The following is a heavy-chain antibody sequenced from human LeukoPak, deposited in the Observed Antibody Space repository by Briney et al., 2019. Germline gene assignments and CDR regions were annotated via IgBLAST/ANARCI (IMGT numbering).Heavy chain of an antibody. V-gene: IGHV4-39*01. CDR3: ARHASIWARPAGKDDY. CDR1: GGSISSSSYY. Sequence: PSETLSLTCTVSGGSISSSSYYWGWIRQPPGKGLEWIGSIYYSGSTYYNPSLKSRVTISVDTSKNQFSLKLSSVTAADTAVYYCARHASIWARPAGKDDYWGQGTLVTVSS. CDR2: IYYSGST. D-gene: IGHD3-16*01. J-gene: IGHJ4*02.